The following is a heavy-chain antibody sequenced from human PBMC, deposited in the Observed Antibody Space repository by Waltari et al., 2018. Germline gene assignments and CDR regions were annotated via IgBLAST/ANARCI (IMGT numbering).Heavy chain of an antibody. CDR1: GYSISSGYD. D-gene: IGHD6-13*01. CDR3: ARESRSSWYGYFDY. CDR2: IYHSGST. Sequence: QVQLQESGPGLVQPSETLSLTCAAPGYSISSGYDWGGNGQPPGKGLEWIGSIYHSGSTYYNPSLKSRVTISVDTSKNQFSLKLSSVTAADTAVYYCARESRSSWYGYFDYWGQGTLVTVSS. J-gene: IGHJ4*02. V-gene: IGHV4-38-2*02.